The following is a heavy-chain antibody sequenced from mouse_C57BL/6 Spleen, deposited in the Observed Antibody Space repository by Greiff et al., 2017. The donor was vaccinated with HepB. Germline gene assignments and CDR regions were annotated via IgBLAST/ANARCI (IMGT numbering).Heavy chain of an antibody. CDR1: GFSLSTSGMG. V-gene: IGHV8-12*01. J-gene: IGHJ3*01. D-gene: IGHD1-2*01. CDR3: ARNGDFAWFAY. CDR2: IYWDDDK. Sequence: QVQLKESGPGILQSSQTLSLTCSFSGFSLSTSGMGVSWIRQPSGKGLEWLAHIYWDDDKRYNPSLKSRLTIYKDTSRNQVFLKITSVDTADTATYYCARNGDFAWFAYWGQGTLVTVSA.